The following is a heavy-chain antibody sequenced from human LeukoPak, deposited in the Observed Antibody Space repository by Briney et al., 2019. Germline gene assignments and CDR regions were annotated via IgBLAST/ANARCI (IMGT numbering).Heavy chain of an antibody. Sequence: AETLSLTCAVSGGSFSGYYWAWIRQPPGNGLEWIGEINHSGSTYYNPSLKSRVTISVDRSKNQFSLKLSSVTAADTAVYYCASSADSMIAKLDAFDIWGQGTMVTVSS. CDR2: INHSGST. D-gene: IGHD3-22*01. CDR3: ASSADSMIAKLDAFDI. J-gene: IGHJ3*02. CDR1: GGSFSGYY. V-gene: IGHV4-34*01.